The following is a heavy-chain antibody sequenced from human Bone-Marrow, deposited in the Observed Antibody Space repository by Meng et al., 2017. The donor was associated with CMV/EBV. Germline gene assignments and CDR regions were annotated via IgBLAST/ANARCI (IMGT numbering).Heavy chain of an antibody. CDR2: ISPRSSTV. Sequence: SCVASGFDFSSHSMDWVRQAPGRGLEWVSYISPRSSTVDYAETVKGRFTIFRDNAKNSLYLQMNSLRAEDTAVYYCARAMSGGTYYVYFDYWGQGHRVNGAS. CDR3: ARAMSGGTYYVYFDY. V-gene: IGHV3-48*04. CDR1: GFDFSSHS. J-gene: IGHJ4*02. D-gene: IGHD1-26*01.